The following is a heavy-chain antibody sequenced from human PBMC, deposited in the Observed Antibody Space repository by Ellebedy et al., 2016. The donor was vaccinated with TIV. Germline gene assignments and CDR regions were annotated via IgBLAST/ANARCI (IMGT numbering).Heavy chain of an antibody. CDR3: ARYSDATGTASFDV. CDR1: GGSIGIYGFY. V-gene: IGHV4-39*01. Sequence: MPSETLSLTCTVSGGSIGIYGFYWAWIRRPPEKGLAWIGSMYYSGTSHPSPSLVSRVTVSGDPSKNQYSLRLTSVTAADPAVYYCARYSDATGTASFDVWGQGTVVTVSS. CDR2: MYYSGTS. J-gene: IGHJ3*01. D-gene: IGHD2-15*01.